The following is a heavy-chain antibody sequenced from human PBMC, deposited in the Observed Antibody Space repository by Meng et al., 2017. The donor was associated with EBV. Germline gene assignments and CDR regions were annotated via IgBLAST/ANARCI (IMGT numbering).Heavy chain of an antibody. CDR3: ARAEIAAAGRLDY. J-gene: IGHJ4*02. Sequence: VQSGAEWRNPGSRGRVSCRPSGGTFSSYAISWVRQAPGQGLEWMGGIIPIFGTANYAQKFQGRVTITADKSTSTAYMELSSLRSEDTAVYYCARAEIAAAGRLDYWGQGTLVTVSS. CDR2: IIPIFGTA. V-gene: IGHV1-69*06. D-gene: IGHD6-13*01. CDR1: GGTFSSYA.